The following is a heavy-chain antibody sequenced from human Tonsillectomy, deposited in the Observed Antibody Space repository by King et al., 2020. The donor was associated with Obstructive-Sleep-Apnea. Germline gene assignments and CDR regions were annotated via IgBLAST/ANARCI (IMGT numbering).Heavy chain of an antibody. Sequence: QLVQSGGGVVQPGRSLRLSCADSGFTFSSYSMHWVRQAPGKGLEWGALISYVGNKKYYADSVKGRFTICRDNSKTALFLQMNSLRAEDTAVYYCAYFDSSGYYSYFDYWGQGTLVTVSS. CDR1: GFTFSSYS. V-gene: IGHV3-30-3*01. J-gene: IGHJ4*02. D-gene: IGHD3-22*01. CDR3: AYFDSSGYYSYFDY. CDR2: ISYVGNKK.